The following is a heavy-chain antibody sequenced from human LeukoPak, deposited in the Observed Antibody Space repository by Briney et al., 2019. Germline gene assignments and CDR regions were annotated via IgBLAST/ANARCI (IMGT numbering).Heavy chain of an antibody. CDR1: GGTFSSYA. CDR2: IIPIFGTA. Sequence: GSSVKVSCKASGGTFSSYAISWVRQAPGQGLEWMGGIIPIFGTANYAQKFQGRVTITADKSTSTAYMELSSLRSEDTAVYYCARVVRMDTAMVQGPRWFDPWGQGTLVTVSS. CDR3: ARVVRMDTAMVQGPRWFDP. D-gene: IGHD5-18*01. V-gene: IGHV1-69*06. J-gene: IGHJ5*02.